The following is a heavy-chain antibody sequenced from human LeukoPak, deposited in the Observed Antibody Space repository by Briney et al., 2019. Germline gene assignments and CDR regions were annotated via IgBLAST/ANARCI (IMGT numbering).Heavy chain of an antibody. CDR3: AKGLRSPVTTRTFDY. Sequence: GGSLRLSCAASGFTFSSYAMSWVRQAPGKGLEWVSISSSGGSTYYADSVKGRFTISRDNSKNTLYLQMNSLRAGDTAVYYCAKGLRSPVTTRTFDYWGQGTLVTVSS. D-gene: IGHD4-17*01. J-gene: IGHJ4*02. CDR2: ISSSGGST. V-gene: IGHV3-23*01. CDR1: GFTFSSYA.